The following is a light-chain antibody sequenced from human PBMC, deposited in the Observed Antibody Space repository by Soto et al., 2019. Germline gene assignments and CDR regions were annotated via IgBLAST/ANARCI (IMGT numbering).Light chain of an antibody. J-gene: IGLJ2*01. V-gene: IGLV1-51*01. CDR1: SSNIGNNY. Sequence: QSVLTQPPSVSAAPGQKVTISCSGSSSNIGNNYVSWYQQLPGTAPKLLIYDINKRPSGIPDRFSGSRSGTSATLGITGLQTGDEADYYCGTWDSRLSAVVFGGGTKVTVL. CDR3: GTWDSRLSAVV. CDR2: DIN.